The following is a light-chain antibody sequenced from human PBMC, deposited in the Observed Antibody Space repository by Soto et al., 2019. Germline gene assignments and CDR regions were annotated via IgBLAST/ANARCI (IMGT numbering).Light chain of an antibody. CDR2: AAS. CDR1: QGISSY. J-gene: IGKJ4*01. CDR3: QQYYSFPLT. V-gene: IGKV1-8*01. Sequence: AIRMTQSPSSFSASTGDRVTITCRASQGISSYLAWYQQKPGKAPELLIYAASTLQSGVPSRFSGSGSGTDFTLTISCLQSEDFATYYCQQYYSFPLTFGGGTKVDI.